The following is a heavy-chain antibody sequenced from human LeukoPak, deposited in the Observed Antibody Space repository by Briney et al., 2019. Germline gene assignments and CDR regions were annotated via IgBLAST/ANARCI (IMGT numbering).Heavy chain of an antibody. CDR1: GFTFDDYA. CDR3: AKDKVAAAGGEFDY. Sequence: GGSLRLSCAASGFTFDDYAMHWVRQAPGKGLEWVSGISWNSGSIGYADSVKGRFPISRDNAKNSLYLQMNSLRAEDTALYYCAKDKVAAAGGEFDYWGQGTLVTVSS. CDR2: ISWNSGSI. J-gene: IGHJ4*02. D-gene: IGHD6-13*01. V-gene: IGHV3-9*01.